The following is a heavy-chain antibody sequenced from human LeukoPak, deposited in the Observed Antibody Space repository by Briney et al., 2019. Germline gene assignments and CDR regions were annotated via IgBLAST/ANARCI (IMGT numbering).Heavy chain of an antibody. J-gene: IGHJ4*02. V-gene: IGHV3-33*07. D-gene: IGHD4-11*01. Sequence: GRTLRLSCAASGFTISNYSFYWVRKPPAQGLERVSVILYDRSKKYYADSVKGRFTISRDNSKNTLYLQMNSLRVEDTSVYYCARDDSSFAPFDYWGQGTLVTVSS. CDR3: ARDDSSFAPFDY. CDR2: ILYDRSKK. CDR1: GFTISNYS.